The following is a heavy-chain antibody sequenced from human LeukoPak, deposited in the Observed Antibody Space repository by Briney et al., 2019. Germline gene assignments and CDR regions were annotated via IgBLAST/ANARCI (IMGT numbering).Heavy chain of an antibody. J-gene: IGHJ4*02. CDR2: IIPIFGTA. CDR1: GGTFSSYA. CDR3: ARDAYDSSGYYPYYFDY. D-gene: IGHD3-22*01. V-gene: IGHV1-69*05. Sequence: SVKVSCKASGGTFSSYAISWVRQAPGQGLEWMGGIIPIFGTANYVQKFQGRVTITTDESTSTAYMELSSLRSEDTAVYYCARDAYDSSGYYPYYFDYWGQGTLVTVSS.